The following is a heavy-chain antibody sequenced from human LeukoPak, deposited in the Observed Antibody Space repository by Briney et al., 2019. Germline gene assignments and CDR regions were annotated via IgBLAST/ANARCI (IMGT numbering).Heavy chain of an antibody. J-gene: IGHJ5*02. CDR3: ARDGEYSSSWYNWFDP. Sequence: SETLSLTCTVSGGSISSYYWSWIRQPPGKGLEWIGYIYYSGSTNYNPSLKSRVTISVDTTKNQFSLRLSSVTAADTAVYYCARDGEYSSSWYNWFDPWGQGTLVTVSS. V-gene: IGHV4-59*01. CDR1: GGSISSYY. D-gene: IGHD6-13*01. CDR2: IYYSGST.